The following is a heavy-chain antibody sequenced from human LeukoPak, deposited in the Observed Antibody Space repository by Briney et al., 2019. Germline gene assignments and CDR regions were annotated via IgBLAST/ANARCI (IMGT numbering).Heavy chain of an antibody. CDR1: GFTFSSYE. Sequence: GGSLRLSCAASGFTFSSYEMNWVRQAPGKGLEWVSGIRGSGGSTYYADSVKGRFTISRDNSKNTLYLQMNSLRAEDTAVYYCAKGGTGSTDWFDPWGQGALVTVSS. V-gene: IGHV3-23*01. CDR2: IRGSGGST. D-gene: IGHD1-7*01. CDR3: AKGGTGSTDWFDP. J-gene: IGHJ5*02.